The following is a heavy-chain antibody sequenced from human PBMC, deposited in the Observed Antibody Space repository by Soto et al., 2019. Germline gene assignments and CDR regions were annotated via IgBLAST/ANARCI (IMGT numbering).Heavy chain of an antibody. CDR1: GGSISSSHF. Sequence: QVLLQESGPGLVQPSGTLCLYCAVSGGSISSSHFWGWVRQPPGKGLEWVGDISHSGSVNYNPSLKSRVTISIDKSKNQFSLELNSVTAADTAVYYCARSFGWYAIDYWGQGTLVTVSS. CDR2: ISHSGSV. CDR3: ARSFGWYAIDY. J-gene: IGHJ4*02. V-gene: IGHV4-4*02. D-gene: IGHD6-19*01.